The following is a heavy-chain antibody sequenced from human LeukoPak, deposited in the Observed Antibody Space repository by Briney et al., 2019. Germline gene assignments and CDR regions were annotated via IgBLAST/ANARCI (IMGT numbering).Heavy chain of an antibody. J-gene: IGHJ5*02. CDR1: GGSISSYY. V-gene: IGHV4-4*07. D-gene: IGHD3-10*01. Sequence: PSETLSLTCTVSGGSISSYYWSWIRQPAGKGLEWIGRIYTSGSTNYNPSLKSRVTMSVDTSENQFSLKLSSVTAADTAVYYCARGPSMVRGVIHNWFDPWGQGTLVTVSS. CDR2: IYTSGST. CDR3: ARGPSMVRGVIHNWFDP.